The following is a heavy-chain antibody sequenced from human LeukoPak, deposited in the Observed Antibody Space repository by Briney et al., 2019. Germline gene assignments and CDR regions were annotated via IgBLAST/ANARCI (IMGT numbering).Heavy chain of an antibody. CDR3: ARDEYCSSTSCYLDY. D-gene: IGHD2-2*01. CDR2: ISAYNGNT. CDR1: GYTFTSYG. Sequence: ASVKVSCKASGYTFTSYGISWVRQAPGQGLEWMGWISAYNGNTNYAQKLQGRVTTTTDTSTSTAYMELRSLRSDDTAVYYCARDEYCSSTSCYLDYWGQGTLVTVSS. V-gene: IGHV1-18*01. J-gene: IGHJ4*02.